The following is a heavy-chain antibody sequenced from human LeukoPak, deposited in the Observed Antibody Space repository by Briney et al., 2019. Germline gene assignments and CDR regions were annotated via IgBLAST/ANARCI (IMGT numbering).Heavy chain of an antibody. J-gene: IGHJ6*02. D-gene: IGHD2-2*01. CDR1: GFTFSSYA. Sequence: GGSLRLSCAASGFTFSSYAMHRGRQTPRKGLEWVAVISYNGRNKYYADSVKGRFTISRDNSKNTLYLQMNSLRDEDTAVYYCARDAGSSTSSGKYYYYYGMDVWGQGTTVTVSS. V-gene: IGHV3-30*04. CDR2: ISYNGRNK. CDR3: ARDAGSSTSSGKYYYYYGMDV.